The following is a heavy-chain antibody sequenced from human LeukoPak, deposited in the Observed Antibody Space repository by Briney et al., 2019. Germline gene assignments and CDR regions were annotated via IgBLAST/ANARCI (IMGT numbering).Heavy chain of an antibody. D-gene: IGHD3-10*01. CDR3: ARETIISGPNWFDP. J-gene: IGHJ5*02. V-gene: IGHV3-7*01. CDR1: GFTFSSYW. CDR2: IKQDGSEK. Sequence: GGSLRLSCAASGFTFSSYWMSWVRQAPGKGLEWVANIKQDGSEKYYVDSVKGRFTISRDNAKNSLYLQMNSLRAEDTAVYYCARETIISGPNWFDPWGQGTLVTVSS.